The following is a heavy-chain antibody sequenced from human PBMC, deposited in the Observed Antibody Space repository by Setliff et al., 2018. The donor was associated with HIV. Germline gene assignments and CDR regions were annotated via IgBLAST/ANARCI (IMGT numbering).Heavy chain of an antibody. V-gene: IGHV4-61*03. J-gene: IGHJ4*02. CDR1: GDSVSSRSYY. CDR3: AQLGMVDDFDY. CDR2: IYYSGST. Sequence: SETLSLTCTVSGDSVSSRSYYWSWIRQPTGKGLEWIGYIYYSGSTNYNPSLKSRVTISVDTSKNHFSLKLRSVTAADTAVYYCAQLGMVDDFDYWGQGTLVTVSS. D-gene: IGHD1-1*01.